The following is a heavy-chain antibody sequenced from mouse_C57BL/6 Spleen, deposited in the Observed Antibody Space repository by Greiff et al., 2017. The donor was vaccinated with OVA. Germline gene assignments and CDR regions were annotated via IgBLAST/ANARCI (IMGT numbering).Heavy chain of an antibody. D-gene: IGHD2-1*01. CDR3: ARFYYGKSYAMDY. CDR2: INPSNGST. Sequence: VQLQQPGTELVKPGASVKLSCKASGYTFTSYWMHWVKQRPGQGLEWIGNINPSNGSTNYNEKFKSKATLTVDKSSSTAYMQLSSLTSEDSAVYYCARFYYGKSYAMDYWGQGTSVTVSS. CDR1: GYTFTSYW. J-gene: IGHJ4*01. V-gene: IGHV1-53*01.